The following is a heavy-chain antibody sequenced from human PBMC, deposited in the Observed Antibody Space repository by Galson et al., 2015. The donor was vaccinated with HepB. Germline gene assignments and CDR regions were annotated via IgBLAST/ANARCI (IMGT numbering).Heavy chain of an antibody. J-gene: IGHJ4*02. CDR2: IGTAGDP. V-gene: IGHV3-13*05. D-gene: IGHD2-2*01. CDR3: ARVRTSGYYYFDY. Sequence: SLRLSCAASGFTFSSYDMHWVRQVPGKPLEWVSAIGTAGDPYYPGSVRGRFTISRENAKSSLYLQMNSLRAGDTAIYYCARVRTSGYYYFDYWGQGTLVTVSS. CDR1: GFTFSSYD.